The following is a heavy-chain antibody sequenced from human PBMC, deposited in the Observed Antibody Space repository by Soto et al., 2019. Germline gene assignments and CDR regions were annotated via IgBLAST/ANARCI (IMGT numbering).Heavy chain of an antibody. J-gene: IGHJ6*03. D-gene: IGHD4-4*01. CDR2: ISAGNGNT. CDR1: GYTFTSYA. V-gene: IGHV1-3*01. CDR3: ARGVTTVTTPPVIVGYYYYYMDV. Sequence: GASVKVSCKASGYTFTSYAMHCVRQAPGQGLEWMGWISAGNGNTKYSQKFQGRVTITRDTSASTAYMELSSLRSEDTAVYYCARGVTTVTTPPVIVGYYYYYMDVWGKGTAVTVSS.